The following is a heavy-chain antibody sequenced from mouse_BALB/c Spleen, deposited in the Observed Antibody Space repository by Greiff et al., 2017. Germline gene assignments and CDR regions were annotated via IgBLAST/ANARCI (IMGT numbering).Heavy chain of an antibody. V-gene: IGHV6-6*02. CDR3: TRALYYDYDEYAMDY. D-gene: IGHD2-4*01. Sequence: EVKLMESGGGLVQPGGSMKLSCVASGFTFSNYWMNWVRQSPEKGLEWVAEIRLKSNNYATHYAESVKGRFTISRDDSKSSVYLQMNNLRAEDTGIYYCTRALYYDYDEYAMDYWGQGTSVTVSS. CDR2: IRLKSNNYAT. CDR1: GFTFSNYW. J-gene: IGHJ4*01.